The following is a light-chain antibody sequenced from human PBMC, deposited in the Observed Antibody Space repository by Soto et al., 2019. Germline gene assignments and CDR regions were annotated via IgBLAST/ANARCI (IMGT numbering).Light chain of an antibody. V-gene: IGLV1-40*01. CDR1: SSNIGACYD. Sequence: QSVLTQPPSVSGAPGQRVTISCTGSSSNIGACYDVHWYQQLPGTAPKLLIYGNNNRPSGVPDRFSGSKSGTSASLAITGLQAEDEADYYCQSYDSSLSGSGVFGGGTKVTVL. CDR2: GNN. CDR3: QSYDSSLSGSGV. J-gene: IGLJ3*02.